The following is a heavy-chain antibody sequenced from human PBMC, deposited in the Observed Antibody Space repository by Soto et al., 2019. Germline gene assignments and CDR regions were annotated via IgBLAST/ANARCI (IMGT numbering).Heavy chain of an antibody. CDR1: GFTFSSYA. J-gene: IGHJ4*02. V-gene: IGHV3-30-3*01. Sequence: QVQLVESGGGVVQPGRSLRLSCAASGFTFSSYAMHWVRQAPGKGLEWVAVISYDGSNKYYADSVKGRFTISRDNSKNTLYLQMNSLRAEDTAVYYCANNLDGSSGYPPSVNFDYWGQGTLVTVSS. CDR2: ISYDGSNK. CDR3: ANNLDGSSGYPPSVNFDY. D-gene: IGHD3-22*01.